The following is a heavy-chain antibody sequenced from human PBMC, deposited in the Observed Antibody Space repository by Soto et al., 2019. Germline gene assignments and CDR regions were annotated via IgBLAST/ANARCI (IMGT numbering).Heavy chain of an antibody. CDR2: ISGDGRST. V-gene: IGHV3-74*01. D-gene: IGHD1-26*01. CDR3: ARDGVGATTYFGYFDY. J-gene: IGHJ4*02. CDR1: GLTFSIYW. Sequence: PGGSLRLSCVGSGLTFSIYWMHWVRQAPGMGPVWLSRISGDGRSTNYADSVKGRFTISRDNAKNTLYLQMNSLRAEDTAAYYCARDGVGATTYFGYFDYWGQGVLVTVSS.